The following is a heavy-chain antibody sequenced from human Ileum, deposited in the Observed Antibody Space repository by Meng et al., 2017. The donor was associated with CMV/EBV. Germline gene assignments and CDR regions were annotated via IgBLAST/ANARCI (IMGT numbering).Heavy chain of an antibody. CDR2: ISYNGDTK. J-gene: IGHJ6*02. Sequence: GESLKISCAASGFAFNIYGMHWVRQPPGKGLEWVAFISYNGDTKSYADSVKGRFTISRDNSKNTLYLQMHGLRAEDTAVYYCAKVSRQQLVHYKYYGMDVWGQGTTVTVSS. V-gene: IGHV3-30*02. D-gene: IGHD6-13*01. CDR3: AKVSRQQLVHYKYYGMDV. CDR1: GFAFNIYG.